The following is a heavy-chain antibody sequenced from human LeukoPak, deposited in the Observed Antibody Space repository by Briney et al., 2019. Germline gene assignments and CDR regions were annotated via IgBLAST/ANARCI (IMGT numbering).Heavy chain of an antibody. V-gene: IGHV3-49*04. Sequence: GGSLRLSCTGSGFTFGDYGMGWVRQAPGKGLEWVGFIRSKAYGGTTEYAASVKGRFTISRDDSKSIAYLQMNSLKTEDTAVYYCSNSYCGGDCYSGGYFDYWGQGTLVTVSS. D-gene: IGHD2-21*02. CDR3: SNSYCGGDCYSGGYFDY. J-gene: IGHJ4*02. CDR2: IRSKAYGGTT. CDR1: GFTFGDYG.